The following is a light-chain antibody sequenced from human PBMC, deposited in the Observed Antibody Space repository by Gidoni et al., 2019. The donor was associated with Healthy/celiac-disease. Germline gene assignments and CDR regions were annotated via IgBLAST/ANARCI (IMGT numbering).Light chain of an antibody. CDR3: QQYDNLRDA. Sequence: DIQMTQSPSSLSASVGDRVTITCQASQDISNYLNWYQQKPGKAPKLLIYDASNLETGVPSRFSGIGSGTDFTFTISSLQPEDIATYYCQQYDNLRDAFGGGTKVEIK. CDR1: QDISNY. J-gene: IGKJ4*01. V-gene: IGKV1-33*01. CDR2: DAS.